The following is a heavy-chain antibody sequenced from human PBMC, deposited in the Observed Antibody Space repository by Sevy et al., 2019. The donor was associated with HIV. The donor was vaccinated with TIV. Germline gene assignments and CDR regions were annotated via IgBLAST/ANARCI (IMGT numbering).Heavy chain of an antibody. CDR3: AKGFILMVYDDYFDY. CDR1: GFTFSSYG. D-gene: IGHD2-8*01. V-gene: IGHV3-30*18. Sequence: GGSLRLSCAASGFTFSSYGMHWVRQAPGKGLEWVAVISYDGSNKYYADSVKGQFTISRDNSKNTLYLQMNSLRAEDTAVYYCAKGFILMVYDDYFDYWGQGTLVTVSS. J-gene: IGHJ4*02. CDR2: ISYDGSNK.